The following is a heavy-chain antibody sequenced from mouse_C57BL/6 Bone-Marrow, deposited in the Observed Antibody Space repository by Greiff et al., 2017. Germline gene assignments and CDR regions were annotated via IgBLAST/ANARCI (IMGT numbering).Heavy chain of an antibody. CDR3: ASFAY. CDR2: IYLGNGYT. CDR1: GYTFTSYG. Sequence: VQLQQSGAELVRPGSSVKMSCQTSGYTFTSYGINWVKQRPGQGLEWIGYIYLGNGYTEYNEKFKGKATLTSDTSSSTAYMQLSSLTSEDSAIYFCASFAYWGQGTLVTVSA. J-gene: IGHJ3*01. V-gene: IGHV1-58*01.